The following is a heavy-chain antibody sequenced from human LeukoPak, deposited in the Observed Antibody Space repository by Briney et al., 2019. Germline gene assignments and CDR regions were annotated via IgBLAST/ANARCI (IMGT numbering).Heavy chain of an antibody. CDR1: GYTFTSYA. Sequence: ASVTVSCKASGYTFTSYAMNWVRQAPGQGLEWMGWINTNTGNPTYAQGFTGRFVFSLDTSVSTAYLQISSLKAEDAAVYYCATMNPIAAAGNDYWGQGTLVTVSS. CDR3: ATMNPIAAAGNDY. D-gene: IGHD6-13*01. CDR2: INTNTGNP. J-gene: IGHJ4*02. V-gene: IGHV7-4-1*02.